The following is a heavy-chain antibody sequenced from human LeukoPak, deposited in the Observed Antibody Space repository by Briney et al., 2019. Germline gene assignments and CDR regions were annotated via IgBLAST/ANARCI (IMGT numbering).Heavy chain of an antibody. CDR1: GGSISGSY. Sequence: PSETLSLTCTVSGGSISGSYWSWIRQPPGKGLEWIAYMYNSGSTIYNPSLKSRVTISIDTSKNQFSLKLSSVTAADTAVYYCARALRAFCDYWGQGTLVTVSS. D-gene: IGHD3-10*01. J-gene: IGHJ4*02. CDR2: MYNSGST. CDR3: ARALRAFCDY. V-gene: IGHV4-59*08.